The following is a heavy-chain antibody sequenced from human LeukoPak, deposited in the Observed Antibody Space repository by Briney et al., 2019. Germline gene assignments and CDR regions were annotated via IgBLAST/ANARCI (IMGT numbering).Heavy chain of an antibody. Sequence: GASAKVSCKASGYTFTNYYMHWVRQAPGQGLEWLGLITPSGGSTGYAQKFQGRVTMTRDMSTSTDYMELSSLRSEDTAIYYCARDNSVGDNAWWFDPRGQGTLVTVSS. CDR1: GYTFTNYY. D-gene: IGHD1-26*01. J-gene: IGHJ5*02. V-gene: IGHV1-46*01. CDR3: ARDNSVGDNAWWFDP. CDR2: ITPSGGST.